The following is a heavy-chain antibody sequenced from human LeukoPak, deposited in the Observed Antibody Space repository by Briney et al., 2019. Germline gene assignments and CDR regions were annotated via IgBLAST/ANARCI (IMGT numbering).Heavy chain of an antibody. D-gene: IGHD6-6*01. Sequence: SQTLALPYSVSGASIRAFHWPWFRQPSGRTLEWIGLNYSSDRTLFNPSLKTRVSMSLNLTKYQLSLRLTSLTAADTSMYYCARKDGDYWGQGTLVTVSS. CDR2: NYSSDRT. CDR1: GASIRAFH. V-gene: IGHV4-4*07. J-gene: IGHJ4*02. CDR3: ARKDGDY.